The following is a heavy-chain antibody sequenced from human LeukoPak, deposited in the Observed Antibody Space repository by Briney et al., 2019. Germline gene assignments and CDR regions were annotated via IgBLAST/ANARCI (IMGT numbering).Heavy chain of an antibody. V-gene: IGHV4-31*03. D-gene: IGHD6-19*01. CDR1: GGSINSGTYF. Sequence: PSETLSLTCTVSGGSINSGTYFWSWSRHHPGKGLEWIGSVFYSGTTNCNPSLRSRINISLNTSKNQFSLKLRSVTAADTAVYFCTRSVALAGTFNLAVGFDYWGQGTLVTVSS. CDR2: VFYSGTT. J-gene: IGHJ4*02. CDR3: TRSVALAGTFNLAVGFDY.